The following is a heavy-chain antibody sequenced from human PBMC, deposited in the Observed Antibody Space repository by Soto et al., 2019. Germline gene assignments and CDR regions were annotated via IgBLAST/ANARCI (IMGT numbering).Heavy chain of an antibody. CDR3: ARDNQSGNWDY. J-gene: IGHJ4*02. D-gene: IGHD3-10*01. CDR2: IYYSWST. CDR1: CGSIISYY. Sequence: SETLSLTSTVSCGSIISYYLIWIRQPPGKGLEWIGYIYYSWSTNYSPSLKSRVTISVDTSKNQFSLKLSSVTAADTAVYYCARDNQSGNWDYWGQGTLVTVSS. V-gene: IGHV4-59*01.